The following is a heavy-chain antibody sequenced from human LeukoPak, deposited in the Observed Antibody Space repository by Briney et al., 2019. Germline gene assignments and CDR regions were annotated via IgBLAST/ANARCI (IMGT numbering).Heavy chain of an antibody. CDR1: GGSFSPYY. CDR2: IYYRGST. V-gene: IGHV4-59*08. Sequence: PSETLSLTCTVSGGSFSPYYWSWIRQPPGKGLEWIGQIYYRGSTNYNPSLESRVTISVDTSNYQFSLKLSSVSASDTAVYYCARRRGFRGPFDYWGQGTLVTVSS. J-gene: IGHJ4*02. CDR3: ARRRGFRGPFDY.